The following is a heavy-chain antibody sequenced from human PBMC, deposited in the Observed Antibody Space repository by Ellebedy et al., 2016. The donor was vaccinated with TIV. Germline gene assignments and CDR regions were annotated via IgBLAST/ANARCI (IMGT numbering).Heavy chain of an antibody. CDR2: IYYSGST. J-gene: IGHJ6*03. CDR3: ARHAATVGAPNMDV. Sequence: SETLSLTCTVSGVSVSSGSYYWSWIRQPPGKGLEWIGYIYYSGSTNYNPSLKSRVTISVDTSKNQFSLKLSSVTAADTAVYYCARHAATVGAPNMDVWGRGTTVTVSS. D-gene: IGHD4-23*01. V-gene: IGHV4-61*01. CDR1: GVSVSSGSYY.